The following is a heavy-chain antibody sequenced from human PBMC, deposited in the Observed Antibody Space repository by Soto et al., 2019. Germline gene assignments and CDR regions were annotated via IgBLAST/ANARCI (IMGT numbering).Heavy chain of an antibody. CDR2: ISSNGANT. Sequence: GGSLRLSCSASGFTFDSPYSHGMSWVRQSPGKGPEWVSTISSNGANTHYAESVKGRFTISKDASRNTVHLHMNSLRAEDTATYFCVSWVSAHFDYWGHGTPVTVSS. CDR3: VSWVSAHFDY. CDR1: GFTFDSPYSHG. J-gene: IGHJ4*01. D-gene: IGHD2-8*01. V-gene: IGHV3-23*01.